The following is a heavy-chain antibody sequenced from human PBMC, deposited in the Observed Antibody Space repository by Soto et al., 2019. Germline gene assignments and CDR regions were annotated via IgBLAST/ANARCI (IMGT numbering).Heavy chain of an antibody. J-gene: IGHJ4*02. CDR1: GYTLTELS. CDR2: FDPEDGET. D-gene: IGHD3-9*01. CDR3: ATADYNILTGYPRPPYFDY. Sequence: ASVKVSCKVSGYTLTELSMHWVRQAPGKGLEWMGHFDPEDGETIYAQNFQGRVTMTEDTSTDTAYMELSSLRSEDTAVYYCATADYNILTGYPRPPYFDYWGQGTLVTVSS. V-gene: IGHV1-24*01.